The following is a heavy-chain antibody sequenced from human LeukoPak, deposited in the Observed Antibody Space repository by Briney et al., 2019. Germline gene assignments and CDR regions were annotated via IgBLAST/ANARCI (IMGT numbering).Heavy chain of an antibody. D-gene: IGHD2-8*01. J-gene: IGHJ4*02. V-gene: IGHV4-34*01. Sequence: KTSETLSLTCAVYGGSFSDYFWGWIRQPPGKGLEWIGEINHSGSTNYNPSLKSRVTISVDTSKNQFSLKLSSVTAADTAVYYCARGRPRYCTNGVCYTGRGGKDYWGQGTLVTVSS. CDR2: INHSGST. CDR1: GGSFSDYF. CDR3: ARGRPRYCTNGVCYTGRGGKDY.